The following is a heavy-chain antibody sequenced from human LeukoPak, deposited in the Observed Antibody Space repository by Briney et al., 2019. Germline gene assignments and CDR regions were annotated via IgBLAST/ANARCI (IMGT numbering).Heavy chain of an antibody. J-gene: IGHJ4*02. CDR3: ARLRSGWSHWDY. CDR1: GFTFSSYA. CDR2: ISGSGGST. D-gene: IGHD6-19*01. V-gene: IGHV3-23*01. Sequence: PGGSLRLSCAASGFTFSSYAMSWVRQAPGKGLEWVSAISGSGGSTYYADSVKGRFTISRDNSKNTLYLQMNSLRAEDTAVYYCARLRSGWSHWDYWGQGTLVTVSS.